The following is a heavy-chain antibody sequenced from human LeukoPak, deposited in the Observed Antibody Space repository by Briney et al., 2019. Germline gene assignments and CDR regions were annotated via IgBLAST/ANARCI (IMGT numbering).Heavy chain of an antibody. CDR2: IYYSGST. D-gene: IGHD3-10*01. Sequence: SETLSLTCTVSGGSISSSSYYWGWIRQPPGKGLEWIGSIYYSGSTYYNPSLKSRVTISVDTSKNQFSLKLSSVTAADTAVYYCARVAIAFFYYGSGSYCWFDPWGQGTLVTVSS. CDR1: GGSISSSSYY. J-gene: IGHJ5*02. V-gene: IGHV4-39*07. CDR3: ARVAIAFFYYGSGSYCWFDP.